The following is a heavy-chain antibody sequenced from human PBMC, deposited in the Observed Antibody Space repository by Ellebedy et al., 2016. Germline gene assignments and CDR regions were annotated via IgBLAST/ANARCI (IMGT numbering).Heavy chain of an antibody. D-gene: IGHD3/OR15-3a*01. V-gene: IGHV3-23*01. CDR2: ITGSGGST. Sequence: GESLKISXAASGFTFSSYAMNWVRQVPGKGLEWVSAITGSGGSTYYADSVKGRFTISRDNSKSTLYLQMNNLRAEDTAVYYCVNAYDFWSGYWGTYFDYWGQGTLVTVSS. J-gene: IGHJ4*02. CDR1: GFTFSSYA. CDR3: VNAYDFWSGYWGTYFDY.